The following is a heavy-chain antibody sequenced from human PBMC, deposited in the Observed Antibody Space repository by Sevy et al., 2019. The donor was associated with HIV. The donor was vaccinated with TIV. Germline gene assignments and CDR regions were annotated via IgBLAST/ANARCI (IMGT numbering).Heavy chain of an antibody. CDR2: IYPGDSDT. J-gene: IGHJ6*02. CDR1: GYSFTSYW. Sequence: GESLKISCKGSGYSFTSYWIGWVRQMPGKGLEWMGIIYPGDSDTRYSRSFKGQVTISADKSISTAYLQWSSLKASDTAMYYCARHVTYSCSWYYYYGMDVWGQGTTVTVSS. CDR3: ARHVTYSCSWYYYYGMDV. V-gene: IGHV5-51*01. D-gene: IGHD6-13*01.